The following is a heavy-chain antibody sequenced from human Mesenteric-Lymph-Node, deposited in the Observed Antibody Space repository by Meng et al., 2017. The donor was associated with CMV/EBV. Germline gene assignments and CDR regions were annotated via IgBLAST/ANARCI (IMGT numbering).Heavy chain of an antibody. D-gene: IGHD3-22*01. CDR3: ARDGDYYDSSGSPYYFDY. CDR1: GFTFSSYS. CDR2: IKQDGSEK. J-gene: IGHJ4*02. Sequence: GGSLRLSCAASGFTFSSYSINWVRQAPGKGLEWVANIKQDGSEKYYVDSVKGRFTISRDNAKNSLYLQMNSLRAEDTAVYYCARDGDYYDSSGSPYYFDYWGQGTLVTVSS. V-gene: IGHV3-7*01.